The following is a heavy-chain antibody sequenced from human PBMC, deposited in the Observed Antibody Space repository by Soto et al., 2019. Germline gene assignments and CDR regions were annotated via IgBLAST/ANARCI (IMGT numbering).Heavy chain of an antibody. CDR1: GYSISSGYY. V-gene: IGHV4-61*01. D-gene: IGHD5-12*01. CDR2: IYYSGST. Sequence: ASETLSLTCAVPGYSISSGYYWGWIRQPPGKGLEWIGYIYYSGSTNYNPSLKSRVTISVDTSKNQFSLKLSSVTAADTAVYYCASSGGYGNFDYWGQGTLVTVSS. CDR3: ASSGGYGNFDY. J-gene: IGHJ4*02.